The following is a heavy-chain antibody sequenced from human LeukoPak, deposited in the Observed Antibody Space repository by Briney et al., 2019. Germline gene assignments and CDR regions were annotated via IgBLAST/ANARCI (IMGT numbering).Heavy chain of an antibody. Sequence: AETLSLTCTASGGSISSYYRSWIRQPPGKGLEWIAYIYYSGSTNYNPSLKSRVTVSLDKSKNQLTLKLSSVTAADTAVYYCARGPGGYNHNCFDPWGQGTLVIVSS. V-gene: IGHV4-59*08. CDR2: IYYSGST. J-gene: IGHJ5*02. D-gene: IGHD5-24*01. CDR3: ARGPGGYNHNCFDP. CDR1: GGSISSYY.